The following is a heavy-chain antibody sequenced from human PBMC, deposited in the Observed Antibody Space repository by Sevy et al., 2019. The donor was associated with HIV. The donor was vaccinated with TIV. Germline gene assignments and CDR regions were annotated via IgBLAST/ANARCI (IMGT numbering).Heavy chain of an antibody. Sequence: GGSLRLSCAASGFTFSSYAMHWVRQAPGEGLKWVAVISYDGSNKYYADSVKGRFTISRDNSKNTLYLQMNSLRAEDTAVYYCARDPGSGGSYYRPFDYWGQGTLVTVSS. V-gene: IGHV3-30-3*01. CDR3: ARDPGSGGSYYRPFDY. CDR1: GFTFSSYA. CDR2: ISYDGSNK. J-gene: IGHJ4*02. D-gene: IGHD1-26*01.